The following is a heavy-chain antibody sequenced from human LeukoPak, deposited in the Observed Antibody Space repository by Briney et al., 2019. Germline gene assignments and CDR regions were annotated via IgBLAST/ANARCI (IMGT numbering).Heavy chain of an antibody. J-gene: IGHJ4*02. CDR2: IYYSGST. Sequence: SETLSLTCTVSGGSISSGSYYWSWIRQPPGKGLEWIGYIYYSGSTNYNPSLKSRVTISVDTSKNQFSLKLSSVTAADTAVYYCARAYYYDSSGYYSLGYWGQGTLVTVSS. D-gene: IGHD3-22*01. CDR1: GGSISSGSYY. V-gene: IGHV4-61*01. CDR3: ARAYYYDSSGYYSLGY.